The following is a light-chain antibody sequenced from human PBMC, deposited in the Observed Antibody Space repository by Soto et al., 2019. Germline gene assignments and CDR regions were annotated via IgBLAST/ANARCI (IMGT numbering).Light chain of an antibody. CDR3: QQYENLPT. Sequence: DIQMTQSPSSLSASVGDRVAITFRANQSISSYLNWYQQKPGRAPKLLIYDASNLEAGVPSRFRGSGSGTDFTFTISRLQPEDIATYYCQQYENLPTFGQGTRLEI. CDR2: DAS. J-gene: IGKJ5*01. V-gene: IGKV1-33*01. CDR1: QSISSY.